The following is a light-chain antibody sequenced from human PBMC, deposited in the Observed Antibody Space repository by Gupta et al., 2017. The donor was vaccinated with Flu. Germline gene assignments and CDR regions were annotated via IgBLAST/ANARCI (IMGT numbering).Light chain of an antibody. CDR2: VNSDGSQ. CDR1: SAGIEFA. J-gene: IGLJ3*02. Sequence: LTQSPSASASLGASVKLTCTLTSAGIEFAVAWHQQRPEMGPRFLMQVNSDGSQERGSGIPDRFSGSSSGTERSLVISNVQSEDEAVYYCQTWGTGEFGGGTHLTVL. CDR3: QTWGTGE. V-gene: IGLV4-69*01.